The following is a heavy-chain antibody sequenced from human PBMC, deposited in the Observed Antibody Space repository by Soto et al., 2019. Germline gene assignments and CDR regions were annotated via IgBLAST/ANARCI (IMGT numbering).Heavy chain of an antibody. CDR1: GFTFSSYS. D-gene: IGHD3-16*01. Sequence: EVQLVESGGGLVQPGGSLRLSCAASGFTFSSYSMNWVHQAPGKGLEWVSYITSSSSTIYYADSVKGRFTISRDNAKNSLYLQMNSLRAEDTAVYYCARDTSDYYYGMDVWGQGTTVTVSS. J-gene: IGHJ6*02. CDR2: ITSSSSTI. CDR3: ARDTSDYYYGMDV. V-gene: IGHV3-48*01.